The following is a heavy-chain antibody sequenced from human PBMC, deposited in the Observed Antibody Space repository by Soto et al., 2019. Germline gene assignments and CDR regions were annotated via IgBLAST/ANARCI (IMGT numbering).Heavy chain of an antibody. Sequence: QVQLVQSGAEVKKPGASVKVSCKASGYTFTSYGISWVRQAPGQGLEWMGWISAYNGNTNYAQKLQGRVTMTTDTSTSTAYMELRSVRSDDTAVDYCARASPISLVEAIFYYYYGMDVWGQGTTVTVSS. CDR2: ISAYNGNT. V-gene: IGHV1-18*01. J-gene: IGHJ6*02. D-gene: IGHD1-26*01. CDR1: GYTFTSYG. CDR3: ARASPISLVEAIFYYYYGMDV.